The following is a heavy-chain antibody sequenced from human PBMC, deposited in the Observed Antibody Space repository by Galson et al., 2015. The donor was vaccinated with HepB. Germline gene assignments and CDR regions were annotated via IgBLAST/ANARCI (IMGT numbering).Heavy chain of an antibody. CDR3: ARAGRYGSGWYVDFDY. J-gene: IGHJ4*02. CDR1: GYTFTGYY. D-gene: IGHD6-19*01. CDR2: INPNSGGT. Sequence: SVKVSCKASGYTFTGYYMHWVRQAPGQGLEWMGRINPNSGGTNYAQKFQGRVTMTRDTSISTAYMELSRLRSDDTAVYYCARAGRYGSGWYVDFDYWGQGTLVTVSS. V-gene: IGHV1-2*06.